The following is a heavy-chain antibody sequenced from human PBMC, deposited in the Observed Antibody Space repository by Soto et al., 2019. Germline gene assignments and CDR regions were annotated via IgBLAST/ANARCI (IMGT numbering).Heavy chain of an antibody. D-gene: IGHD2-15*01. Sequence: EVQLVESGGGLVQPGGSLRLSCAASGFTFDDYAMHWVRQAPGKGLEWVSGISWNSGSIGYADSVKGRFTISRDNAKNSLYLQMNSLRAEDTALYYCAKGPPVDWGQGTLVTVSS. CDR3: AKGPPVD. V-gene: IGHV3-9*01. J-gene: IGHJ4*02. CDR1: GFTFDDYA. CDR2: ISWNSGSI.